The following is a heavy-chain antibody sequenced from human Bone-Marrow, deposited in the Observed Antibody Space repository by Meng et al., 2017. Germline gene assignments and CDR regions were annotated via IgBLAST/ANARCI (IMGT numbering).Heavy chain of an antibody. Sequence: GESLKISCAASGFTFSSYWMSWVRQAPGKGLEWVANIKQDGSEKYYVDSVKGRFTISRDNAKNTLYLQMNSLRAEDTAVYYCARHTIKYSYGNWGPADYGMDVWGQGTTVTVSS. D-gene: IGHD5-18*01. CDR1: GFTFSSYW. J-gene: IGHJ6*02. V-gene: IGHV3-7*01. CDR2: IKQDGSEK. CDR3: ARHTIKYSYGNWGPADYGMDV.